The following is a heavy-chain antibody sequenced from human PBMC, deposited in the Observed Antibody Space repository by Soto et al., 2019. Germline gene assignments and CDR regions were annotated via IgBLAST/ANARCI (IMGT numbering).Heavy chain of an antibody. V-gene: IGHV1-69*02. CDR3: ASRPGNDYGMDV. Sequence: SVKVSCKASGGTFSSYTISWVRQAPGQGLEWMGRIIPILGIANYAQKFQGRVTITADKSTSTAYMELSSLRSEDTAVYYCASRPGNDYGMDVWGQGTTVTVSS. CDR1: GGTFSSYT. D-gene: IGHD3-10*01. CDR2: IIPILGIA. J-gene: IGHJ6*02.